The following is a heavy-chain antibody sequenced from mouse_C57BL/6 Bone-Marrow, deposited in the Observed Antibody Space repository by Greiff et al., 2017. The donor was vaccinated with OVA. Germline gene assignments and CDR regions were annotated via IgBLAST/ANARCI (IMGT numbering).Heavy chain of an antibody. CDR1: GYTFTDYY. CDR3: ARGGTGTRYFDY. J-gene: IGHJ2*01. Sequence: VQLQQSGPELVKPGASVKISCKASGYTFTDYYMNWVKQSHGKSLEWIGDINPNNGGTSYNQKFKGKATLTVDKSSSTAYMELRSLTSEDSAVYYCARGGTGTRYFDYWGQGTTLTVSS. D-gene: IGHD4-1*01. CDR2: INPNNGGT. V-gene: IGHV1-26*01.